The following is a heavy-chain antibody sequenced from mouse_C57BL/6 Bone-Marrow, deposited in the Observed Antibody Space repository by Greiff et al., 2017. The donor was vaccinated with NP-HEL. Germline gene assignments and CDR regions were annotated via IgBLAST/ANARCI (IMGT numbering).Heavy chain of an antibody. CDR1: GFTFSDYG. CDR2: ISSGSSTI. V-gene: IGHV5-17*01. Sequence: EVMLVESGGGLVKPGGSLKLSCAASGFTFSDYGMRWVRQAPEKGLEWVAYISSGSSTIYYADTVKGRFTISRDNAKNTLFLQMTSLRSEDTAMYYCARRDYGSSYDAMDYWGQGTSVTVSS. CDR3: ARRDYGSSYDAMDY. D-gene: IGHD1-1*01. J-gene: IGHJ4*01.